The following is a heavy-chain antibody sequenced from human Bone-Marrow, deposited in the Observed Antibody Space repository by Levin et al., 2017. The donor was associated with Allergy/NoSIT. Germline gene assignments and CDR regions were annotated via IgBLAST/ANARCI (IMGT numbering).Heavy chain of an antibody. CDR3: ATDMVAVSGQCRRWRWLVWALDR. CDR1: GFIFANTA. J-gene: IGHJ5*02. D-gene: IGHD6-19*01. CDR2: ISHDGKNV. Sequence: GGSLRLSCATSGFIFANTAIHWVRQAPGKGLEWMAAISHDGKNVYYEDSVRGRFRIYRDNSRSTAYLQLTSLRREDTAMYFCATDMVAVSGQCRRWRWLVWALDRWGQGTSVSV. V-gene: IGHV3-30*03.